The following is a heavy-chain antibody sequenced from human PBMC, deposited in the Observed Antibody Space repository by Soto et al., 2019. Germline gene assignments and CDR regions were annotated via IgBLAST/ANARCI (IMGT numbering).Heavy chain of an antibody. V-gene: IGHV3-23*01. CDR3: AKDPEWELPKYYFDY. CDR2: ISGSGGST. J-gene: IGHJ4*02. D-gene: IGHD1-26*01. Sequence: GGSLRLSCAASGFTFSSYAMSWVRQAPGKGLEWVLAISGSGGSTYYADSVKGRFTISRDNSKNTLYLQMNSLRAEDTAVYYCAKDPEWELPKYYFDYWGQGTLVTVSS. CDR1: GFTFSSYA.